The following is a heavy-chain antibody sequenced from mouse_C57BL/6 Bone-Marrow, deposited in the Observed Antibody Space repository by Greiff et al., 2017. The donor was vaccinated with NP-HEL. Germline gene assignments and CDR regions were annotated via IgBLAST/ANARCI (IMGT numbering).Heavy chain of an antibody. CDR1: GYTFTSYW. D-gene: IGHD1-1*02. CDR2: IYPGSGST. CDR3: ARTRYGYYAMDY. V-gene: IGHV1-55*01. Sequence: VQLQQPGAELVKPGASVKMSCKASGYTFTSYWITWVKQRPGQGLEWIGDIYPGSGSTNYNEKFKSKATLTVETSSSTAYMQLSSLTSEDSAVYYCARTRYGYYAMDYWGQGTSVTVSS. J-gene: IGHJ4*01.